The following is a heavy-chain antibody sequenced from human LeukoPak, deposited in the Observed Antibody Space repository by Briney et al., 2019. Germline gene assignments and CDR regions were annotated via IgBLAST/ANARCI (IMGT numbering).Heavy chain of an antibody. D-gene: IGHD6-19*01. CDR3: ARGYSSGVIDY. CDR2: INPYTGDT. J-gene: IGHJ4*02. Sequence: ASVKVSCKASGYTLTGYYIHWVRQAPGQGLEWMGWINPYTGDTNSAQKFQGRVTMTRDTSISTAYMELSRLRSDGTAVYYCARGYSSGVIDYWGQGTLVTVSS. CDR1: GYTLTGYY. V-gene: IGHV1-2*02.